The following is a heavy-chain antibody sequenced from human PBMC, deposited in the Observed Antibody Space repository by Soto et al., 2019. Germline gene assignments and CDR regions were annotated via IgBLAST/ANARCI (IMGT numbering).Heavy chain of an antibody. CDR1: GGSISSGGYY. V-gene: IGHV4-31*03. CDR3: ARELGVAYYFDY. D-gene: IGHD3-3*02. J-gene: IGHJ4*02. CDR2: IYYSGST. Sequence: SETLSLTCTVSGGSISSGGYYWSWIRQHPGKGLEWIGYIYYSGSTYYNPSLKSRVTISVDTSKNQFSLKLSSVTAADTAVYYCARELGVAYYFDYWGQGTLVTVSS.